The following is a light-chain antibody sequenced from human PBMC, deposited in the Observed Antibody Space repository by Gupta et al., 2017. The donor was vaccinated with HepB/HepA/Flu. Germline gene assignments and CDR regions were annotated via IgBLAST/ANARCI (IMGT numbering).Light chain of an antibody. CDR2: GAS. CDR3: QQYNNWPQIT. V-gene: IGKV3-15*01. Sequence: EIVMTQSPATLSVSPGERATLSCRASQSVSSNLAWYQQKPGQAPRLLIYGASTRATGIPARFSGSGSGTEFTLTISSLQSEDFAVYYCQQYNNWPQITVGPGTKVDIK. J-gene: IGKJ3*01. CDR1: QSVSSN.